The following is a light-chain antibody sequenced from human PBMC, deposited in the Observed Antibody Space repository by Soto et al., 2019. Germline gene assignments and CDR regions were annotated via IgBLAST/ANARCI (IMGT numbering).Light chain of an antibody. CDR1: QDIGNF. CDR2: AAS. V-gene: IGKV1-33*01. Sequence: DIQMTQSPSSLSASVGDRVTITCQASQDIGNFLNWYQQKPGKAPKLLIYAASNLEIGVSSTFSGSGSQTDFTFTISSLQPEDIATYYCQQFDTLPLTFGGGTKVEIK. J-gene: IGKJ4*01. CDR3: QQFDTLPLT.